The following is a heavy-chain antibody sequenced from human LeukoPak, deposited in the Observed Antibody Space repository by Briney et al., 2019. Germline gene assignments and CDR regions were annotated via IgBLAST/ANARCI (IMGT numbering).Heavy chain of an antibody. D-gene: IGHD3-10*01. V-gene: IGHV4-34*01. CDR1: GGSFSGYY. CDR3: ARGASGAYYYGSGSCYNSNYYYYYYYMDV. J-gene: IGHJ6*03. Sequence: SETLSLTCAVYGGSFSGYYWSWIRQPPGKGLEWIGEINHSGSTNYNPSLKSRVTISVDTSKNQFSLKLSSVTAADTAVYYCARGASGAYYYGSGSCYNSNYYYYYYYMDVWAKGPRSPSP. CDR2: INHSGST.